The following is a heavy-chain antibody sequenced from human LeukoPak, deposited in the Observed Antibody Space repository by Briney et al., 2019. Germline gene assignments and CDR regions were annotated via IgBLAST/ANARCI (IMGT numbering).Heavy chain of an antibody. J-gene: IGHJ4*02. V-gene: IGHV5-51*01. CDR2: IYPGDSDT. CDR3: ARGAGADGYNTDY. D-gene: IGHD5-24*01. CDR1: GYNFTSYW. Sequence: GESLQISCKGSGYNFTSYWIGWVRQMPGKGLEWMGIIYPGDSDTRYSPSFQGQVTISADKSISTAYLQWSSLKASDTAMYYCARGAGADGYNTDYWGQGTLVTVSS.